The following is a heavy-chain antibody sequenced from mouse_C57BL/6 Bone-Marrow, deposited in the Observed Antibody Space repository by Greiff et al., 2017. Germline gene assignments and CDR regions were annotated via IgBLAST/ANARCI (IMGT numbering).Heavy chain of an antibody. CDR1: GFTFSDYG. Sequence: EVKLVESGGGLVKPGGSLKLSCAASGFTFSDYGMHWVRQAPEKGLEWVAYISSGSSTIYYADTVKGRFTISRYNAKNTLFLQMTSLRSEDTAMYYCARPGYGNFLDYWGQGTSVTVSS. CDR3: ARPGYGNFLDY. J-gene: IGHJ4*01. D-gene: IGHD2-10*02. CDR2: ISSGSSTI. V-gene: IGHV5-17*01.